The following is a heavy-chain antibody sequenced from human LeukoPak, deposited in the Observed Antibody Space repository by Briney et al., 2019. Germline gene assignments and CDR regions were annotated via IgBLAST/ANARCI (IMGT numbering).Heavy chain of an antibody. CDR3: ARDPGGVVYFDY. J-gene: IGHJ4*02. V-gene: IGHV3-33*01. CDR2: IWYDGSNK. D-gene: IGHD2-8*01. Sequence: GGSLRLSCAVSGFTFSNYDMHWVRQAPGKGLEWVAVIWYDGSNKYYADSVKGRFTISRDNSKNTLYLQMNTLRAEDTAEYYCARDPGGVVYFDYWGQGTLVTVSS. CDR1: GFTFSNYD.